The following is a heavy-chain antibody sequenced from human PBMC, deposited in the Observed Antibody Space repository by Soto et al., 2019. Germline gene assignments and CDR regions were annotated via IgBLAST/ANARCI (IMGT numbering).Heavy chain of an antibody. J-gene: IGHJ6*02. Sequence: GGSLRLSCTASGFRFGNYAMSWFRQAPGKGLEWVGLIRSKTYGGTTEYAASAKGRFTISRDDSKTIAYLQMNSLKIDDTAMYYCTRVSYDFWSAYHIGRLYYLFYGLDVWGQGTTVTVSS. D-gene: IGHD3-3*01. V-gene: IGHV3-49*03. CDR2: IRSKTYGGTT. CDR3: TRVSYDFWSAYHIGRLYYLFYGLDV. CDR1: GFRFGNYA.